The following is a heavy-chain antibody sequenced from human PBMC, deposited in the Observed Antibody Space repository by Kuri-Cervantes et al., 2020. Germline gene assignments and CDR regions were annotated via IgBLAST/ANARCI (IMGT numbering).Heavy chain of an antibody. CDR3: ARDGYYGSGSLY. D-gene: IGHD3-10*01. Sequence: SETLSLTCTVSGGSISENIYYWSWIRQPPGKGLEWIGYIHYSGSTYYNPSLKSRVIISVDMSKNQFSLEVNSVTAADSAIYYCARDGYYGSGSLYWGQGILVTVSS. CDR1: GGSISENIYY. V-gene: IGHV4-31*03. CDR2: IHYSGST. J-gene: IGHJ4*02.